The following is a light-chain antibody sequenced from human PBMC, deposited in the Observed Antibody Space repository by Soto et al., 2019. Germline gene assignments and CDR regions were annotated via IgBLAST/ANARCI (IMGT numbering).Light chain of an antibody. V-gene: IGKV1-27*01. CDR2: AAS. CDR3: QRCDNARRIT. CDR1: QSISSY. Sequence: DIQMTQSPSSLSASVGDRVTITCQASQSISSYLNWYQQKPGKAPKLLIYAASTLQSGVPSRFSGSGSGTDFTLTIRSLQTEDVATYYCQRCDNARRITFGQGTRLEIK. J-gene: IGKJ5*01.